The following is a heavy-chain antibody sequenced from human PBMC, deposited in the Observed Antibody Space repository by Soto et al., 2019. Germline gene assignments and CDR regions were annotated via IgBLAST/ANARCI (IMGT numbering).Heavy chain of an antibody. J-gene: IGHJ6*02. CDR2: IDPSDSYT. CDR3: ARRVSTMVRGVYYYYYGMDV. CDR1: GYSFTSYW. Sequence: GESLKISCKGSGYSFTSYWISWVRQMPGKGLEWMGRIDPSDSYTNYSPSFQGHVTISADKSISTAYLQWSSLKASDTAMYYCARRVSTMVRGVYYYYYGMDVWGQGTTVTVSS. V-gene: IGHV5-10-1*01. D-gene: IGHD3-10*01.